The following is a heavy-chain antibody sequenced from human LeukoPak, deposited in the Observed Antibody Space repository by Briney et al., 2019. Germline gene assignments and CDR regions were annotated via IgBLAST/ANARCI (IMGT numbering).Heavy chain of an antibody. D-gene: IGHD5-24*01. CDR3: AKDPVATTL. CDR1: GFTFNSYD. CDR2: ISGSGANT. V-gene: IGHV3-23*01. Sequence: GGSLRLSCAASGFTFNSYDMSWIRQAPGKGLDWVSTISGSGANTYYADSVKGRFTISRDNSKNTLFLQMNSLRAEDTAVYYCAKDPVATTLWGQGTMVTVSS. J-gene: IGHJ4*02.